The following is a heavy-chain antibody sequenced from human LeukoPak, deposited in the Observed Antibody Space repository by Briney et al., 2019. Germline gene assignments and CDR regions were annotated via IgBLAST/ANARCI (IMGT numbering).Heavy chain of an antibody. CDR3: ASRYSVVVAAASYHDAFDI. J-gene: IGHJ3*02. CDR1: GYTFTAYY. CDR2: MNPNSGNT. D-gene: IGHD2-15*01. Sequence: ASVKVSCKASGYTFTAYYIHWVRQAPGQGLEWMGWMNPNSGNTGYAQKFQGRVTMTRNTSISTAYMELSSLRSEDTAVYYCASRYSVVVAAASYHDAFDIWGQGTMVTVSS. V-gene: IGHV1-8*01.